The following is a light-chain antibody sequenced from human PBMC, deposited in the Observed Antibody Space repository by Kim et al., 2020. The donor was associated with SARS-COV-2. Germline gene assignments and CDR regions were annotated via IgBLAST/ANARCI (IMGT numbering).Light chain of an antibody. CDR3: QAWDSSTYV. CDR2: QDT. V-gene: IGLV3-1*01. J-gene: IGLJ1*01. CDR1: KLGDRY. Sequence: SVSPGQTASITCSGDKLGDRYACWYQQKPGQSPVLVIYQDTKRPSGIPERFSGSNSGNTPTLTISGTQAMDEADYYCQAWDSSTYVFGTGTKVTVL.